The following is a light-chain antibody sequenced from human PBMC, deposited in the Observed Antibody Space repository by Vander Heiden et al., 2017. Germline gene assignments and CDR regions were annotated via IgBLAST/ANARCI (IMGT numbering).Light chain of an antibody. Sequence: DIVFTQPPATLSLSPGERATLPSRASQSVSSYLDWYHQKPGQSPRLLIYDASTRATGIPARFSGSGSVTDFTLTISSLEPEDFAVYYCQQCYNWPPGFGGGTKVEIK. V-gene: IGKV3-11*01. CDR2: DAS. CDR3: QQCYNWPPG. CDR1: QSVSSY. J-gene: IGKJ4*01.